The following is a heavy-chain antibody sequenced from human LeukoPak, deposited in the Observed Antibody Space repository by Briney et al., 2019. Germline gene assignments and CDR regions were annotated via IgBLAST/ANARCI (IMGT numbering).Heavy chain of an antibody. D-gene: IGHD2-2*01. CDR3: ARDARGIPYCSSTSCHAEYFQH. CDR1: GGTFSSYA. CDR2: ISAYNGNT. V-gene: IGHV1-18*01. J-gene: IGHJ1*01. Sequence: ASVKVSCKASGGTFSSYAISWVRQAPGQGLEWMGWISAYNGNTNYAQKLQGRVTMTTDTSTSTAYMELRSLRSDDTAVYYCARDARGIPYCSSTSCHAEYFQHWGQGTLVTVSS.